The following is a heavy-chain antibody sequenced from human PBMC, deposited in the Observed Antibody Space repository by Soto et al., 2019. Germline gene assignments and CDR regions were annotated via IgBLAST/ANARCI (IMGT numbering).Heavy chain of an antibody. CDR1: GFTVGSYA. J-gene: IGHJ4*02. V-gene: IGHV3-23*01. CDR2: ALGTVGRA. D-gene: IGHD4-17*01. CDR3: ARGSAYSDYDLEY. Sequence: ESLSLSCAASGFTVGSYAMTCVSQPPGEWREWVSGALGTVGRAYYGDSVTDRFTISRDTSTHTLYLHMNRLRAEETAVYYCARGSAYSDYDLEYWGQGTLVTVSS.